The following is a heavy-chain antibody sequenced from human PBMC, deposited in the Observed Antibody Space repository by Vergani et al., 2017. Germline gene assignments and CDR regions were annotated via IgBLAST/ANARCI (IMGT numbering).Heavy chain of an antibody. CDR3: AMRLTTAMVVFGDY. D-gene: IGHD5-18*01. V-gene: IGHV3-30-3*01. J-gene: IGHJ4*02. Sequence: QVQLVESGGGVVQPGRSLRLSCAASGFTFSSYAMHWVRQAPGKGLEWVAVISYDGSNKYHADSVKGRFTISRDNSKNTLYLQMNSLRAEDTAVYYCAMRLTTAMVVFGDYWGQGTLVTVSS. CDR1: GFTFSSYA. CDR2: ISYDGSNK.